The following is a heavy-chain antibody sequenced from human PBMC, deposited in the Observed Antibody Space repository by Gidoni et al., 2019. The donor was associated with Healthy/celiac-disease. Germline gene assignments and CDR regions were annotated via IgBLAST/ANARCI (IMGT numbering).Heavy chain of an antibody. CDR1: GFTFSSFA. V-gene: IGHV3-30-3*01. CDR3: ARSSTRRGNWFDP. Sequence: QVQLVESGGGVFQPGRSLRLSCAASGFTFSSFAMHWVRQAPGKGLEWVAVISYDGSNKYYADSVKGRFTISRDNSKNTLYLQMNSLRAEDTAVYYCARSSTRRGNWFDPWGQGTLVTVSS. J-gene: IGHJ5*02. CDR2: ISYDGSNK.